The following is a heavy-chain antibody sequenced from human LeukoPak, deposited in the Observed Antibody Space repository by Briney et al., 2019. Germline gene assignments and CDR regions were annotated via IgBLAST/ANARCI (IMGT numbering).Heavy chain of an antibody. V-gene: IGHV3-11*01. Sequence: GGSLRLSCAASGFTFSDYHMNWLRQAPGKGLEWLSYISPGGGTIYFADSVKGRFTLSRDYAKNSLYLQMNSLTAEDTALYYCASGRDIAVAGPGGYFDHWGQGTLVTVSS. CDR2: ISPGGGTI. CDR1: GFTFSDYH. D-gene: IGHD6-19*01. CDR3: ASGRDIAVAGPGGYFDH. J-gene: IGHJ4*02.